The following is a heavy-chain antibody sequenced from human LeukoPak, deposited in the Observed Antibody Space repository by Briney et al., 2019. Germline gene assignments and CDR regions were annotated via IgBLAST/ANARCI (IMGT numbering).Heavy chain of an antibody. CDR1: GFTFTTHA. V-gene: IGHV3-23*01. J-gene: IGHJ3*02. CDR2: ISGSGFST. CDR3: AKDQGSSYCSGGSCKRVGAFDI. D-gene: IGHD2-15*01. Sequence: GGSLRLSCAASGFTFTTHAMSWVRQAPGKGLEWVSIISGSGFSTYYADSVKGRFTISRDNAKNSLYLQMNSLRAEDTALYYCAKDQGSSYCSGGSCKRVGAFDIWGQGTMVTVSS.